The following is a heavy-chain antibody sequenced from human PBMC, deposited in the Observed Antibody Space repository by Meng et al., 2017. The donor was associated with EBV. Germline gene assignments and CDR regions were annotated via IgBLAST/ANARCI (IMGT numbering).Heavy chain of an antibody. J-gene: IGHJ4*02. CDR3: AHIIAARPFDY. V-gene: IGHV2-5*02. D-gene: IGHD6-6*01. CDR2: IYWDDDK. Sequence: QITLKGSGPTPVKPTPTLTLARTFSGFSLSTRGVGVGWIRQPPGKALEWLALIYWDDDKRYSPSLKSRLTITKDTSKNQVVLTMTNMDPVDAATYYCAHIIAARPFDYWGQGTLVTVSS. CDR1: GFSLSTRGVG.